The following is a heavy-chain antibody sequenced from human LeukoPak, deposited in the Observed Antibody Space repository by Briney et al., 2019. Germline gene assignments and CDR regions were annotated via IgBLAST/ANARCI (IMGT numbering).Heavy chain of an antibody. V-gene: IGHV3-11*06. CDR1: GFTFSDYY. J-gene: IGHJ4*02. D-gene: IGHD3-10*01. CDR3: ARDQWYYYGSGSYHPQDY. Sequence: GGSLRLSCAASGFTFSDYYMSWIRQAPGKGLEWVSYISSSSSYTNYADSVKGRFTISRDNAKNSLYLQMNSLRAEDTAVYYCARDQWYYYGSGSYHPQDYWGQGTLVSVSS. CDR2: ISSSSSYT.